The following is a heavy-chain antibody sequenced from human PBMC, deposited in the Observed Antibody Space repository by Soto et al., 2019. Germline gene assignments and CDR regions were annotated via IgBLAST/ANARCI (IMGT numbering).Heavy chain of an antibody. CDR3: ARDREGGYAFDI. J-gene: IGHJ3*02. V-gene: IGHV3-48*01. D-gene: IGHD5-12*01. CDR2: ISSSSSNI. Sequence: PGGSLRLSCAVSGFTFSSYSMNWVRQAPGKGLEWVSYISSSSSNIYYADSVKGRFTISRDNSKNTLYLQMNSLRAEDTAVYYCARDREGGYAFDIWGQGTMVTVSS. CDR1: GFTFSSYS.